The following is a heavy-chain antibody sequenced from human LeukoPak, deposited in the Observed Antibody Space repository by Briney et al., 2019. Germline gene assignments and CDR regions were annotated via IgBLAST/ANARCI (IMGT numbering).Heavy chain of an antibody. J-gene: IGHJ4*02. CDR3: AKYTTPSSGWYQVDY. CDR2: ISGSGGST. CDR1: GFTFSSYG. Sequence: PGGSLRLSCAASGFTFSSYGMSWVRQAPGKGLEWVSAISGSGGSTYYADSVKGRFTISRDNSKNTLYLQMNSLRAEDMAVYYCAKYTTPSSGWYQVDYWGQGTLVTVSS. V-gene: IGHV3-23*01. D-gene: IGHD6-19*01.